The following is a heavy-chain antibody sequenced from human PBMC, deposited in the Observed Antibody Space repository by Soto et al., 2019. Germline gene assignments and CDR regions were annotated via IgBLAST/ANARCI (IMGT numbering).Heavy chain of an antibody. CDR3: AREGGVVGSSSAFDH. CDR2: INGRSNYV. J-gene: IGHJ4*02. V-gene: IGHV3-21*01. Sequence: ESGGGLVKPGGSLRLSCVFSGFTFSTYTMNWVRQAPGKGLEWVSSINGRSNYVYYADSVKGRFTISRDNAKNSLYLQMNRLRAEDTAIYYCAREGGVVGSSSAFDHWGLGTLVTVSS. D-gene: IGHD1-26*01. CDR1: GFTFSTYT.